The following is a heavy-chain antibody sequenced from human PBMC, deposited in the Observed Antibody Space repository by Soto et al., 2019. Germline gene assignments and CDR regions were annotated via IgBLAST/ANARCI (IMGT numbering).Heavy chain of an antibody. CDR3: ASGVARGVFNY. CDR2: ISSGGSA. CDR1: GFTVSSNY. V-gene: IGHV3-53*02. J-gene: IGHJ4*02. D-gene: IGHD3-10*01. Sequence: EVQLVETGGGLIQPGGSLRLSCAASGFTVSSNYISWVRQAPGQGLEWVSLISSGGSAYYADSVKVRFTISRDNSKNTLYLQMNRLRAEDTAVYYCASGVARGVFNYWGQGTLVSVSS.